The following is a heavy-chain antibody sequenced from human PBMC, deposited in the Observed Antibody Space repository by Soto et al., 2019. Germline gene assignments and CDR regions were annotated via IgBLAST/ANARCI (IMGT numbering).Heavy chain of an antibody. D-gene: IGHD6-13*01. CDR2: IYYSGST. J-gene: IGHJ4*02. CDR3: ARGLYSSSWYRADD. V-gene: IGHV4-59*01. Sequence: QVQLQESGPGLMKPSETLSLTCTVSGGSISSYYWSWIRQPPGKGLEWIGYIYYSGSTNHNPSLKSRVPISVDTSKNQFSLKLRSVTAADTAVYYCARGLYSSSWYRADDWGQGILVTVSS. CDR1: GGSISSYY.